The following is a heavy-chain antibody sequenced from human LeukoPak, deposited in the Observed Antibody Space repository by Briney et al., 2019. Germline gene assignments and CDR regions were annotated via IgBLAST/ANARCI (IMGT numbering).Heavy chain of an antibody. CDR1: GGSISSSNW. CDR2: IYHSGST. CDR3: ARHNYYDSSGYYPLGY. J-gene: IGHJ4*02. Sequence: PSGTLSLTCAVSGGSISSSNWWSWVRQPPGKGLEWIGEIYHSGSTNYNPSLKSRVTISVDTSKNQFSLKLSSVTAADTAVYYCARHNYYDSSGYYPLGYWGQGTLVTVSS. V-gene: IGHV4-4*02. D-gene: IGHD3-22*01.